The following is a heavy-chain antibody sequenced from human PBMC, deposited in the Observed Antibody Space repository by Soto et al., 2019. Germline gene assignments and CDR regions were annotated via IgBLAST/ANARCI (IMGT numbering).Heavy chain of an antibody. D-gene: IGHD3-22*01. CDR2: IIPVIGVG. Sequence: QVQLVQSGAEVKKPGSSVKVSCKPSGNTLNTDTITWLRQAPGQGLEWMGRIIPVIGVGTYAQKLQDRVTMTADKPTTTVSMEVTRLTSDATATSYCAIARTGSNGSYWAWCQGPQVTV. CDR3: AIARTGSNGSYWA. CDR1: GNTLNTDT. V-gene: IGHV1-69*02. J-gene: IGHJ5*02.